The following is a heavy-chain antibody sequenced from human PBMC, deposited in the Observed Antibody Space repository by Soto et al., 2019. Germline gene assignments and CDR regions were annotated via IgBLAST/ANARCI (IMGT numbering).Heavy chain of an antibody. Sequence: PSETLSLTCAVYGGSFSGYYWSWIRQPPGKGLEWIGEINHSGSTNYNPSLKSRVTISIDTSKNQFSLKLTSVTAADTSVYFRARGGMAARHFDYWGQGALVTVSS. V-gene: IGHV4-34*01. CDR3: ARGGMAARHFDY. J-gene: IGHJ4*02. D-gene: IGHD6-6*01. CDR2: INHSGST. CDR1: GGSFSGYY.